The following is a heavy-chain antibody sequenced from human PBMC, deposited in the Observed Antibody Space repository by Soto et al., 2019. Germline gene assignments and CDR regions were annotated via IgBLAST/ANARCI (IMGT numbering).Heavy chain of an antibody. CDR3: ARAGIQLLDYYGMNV. V-gene: IGHV1-69*13. Sequence: XVKVPCKASGYTFTSYGISWVRQAPGQGLEWMGWIIHIXGTANXPQKLQRRVTXXADESTSXXYMATSSLRSEDTAVYYCARAGIQLLDYYGMNVWGQETTATASS. D-gene: IGHD5-18*01. J-gene: IGHJ6*02. CDR1: GYTFTSYG. CDR2: IIHIXGTA.